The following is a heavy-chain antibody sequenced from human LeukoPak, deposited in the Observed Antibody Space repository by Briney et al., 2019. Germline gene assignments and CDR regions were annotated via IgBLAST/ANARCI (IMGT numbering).Heavy chain of an antibody. J-gene: IGHJ4*02. Sequence: PGGSLRLSCAASGFTFSSYSMNWVRQAPGKGLEWVSYISSSSSTIHYADSVKGRFTISRDNAKNSLYLQMNSLRAEDTAVYYCARDFHRRLYDSSAYHPYWGQGTLVTVSS. CDR1: GFTFSSYS. CDR2: ISSSSSTI. CDR3: ARDFHRRLYDSSAYHPY. D-gene: IGHD3-22*01. V-gene: IGHV3-48*01.